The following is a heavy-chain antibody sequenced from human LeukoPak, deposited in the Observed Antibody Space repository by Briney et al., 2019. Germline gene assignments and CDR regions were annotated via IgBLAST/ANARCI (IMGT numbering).Heavy chain of an antibody. CDR3: ARAQIPYSRIYYYYYYMDV. J-gene: IGHJ6*03. CDR2: INTNTGNP. CDR1: GYTFTSYA. V-gene: IGHV7-4-1*02. Sequence: GASVKVSCKASGYTFTSYAMNWVRQAPGQGLGWMGWINTNTGNPTYAQGFTGRFVFSLDTSVSTAYLQISSLKVEDTAVYYCARAQIPYSRIYYYYYYMDVWGKGTTVTISS. D-gene: IGHD1-26*01.